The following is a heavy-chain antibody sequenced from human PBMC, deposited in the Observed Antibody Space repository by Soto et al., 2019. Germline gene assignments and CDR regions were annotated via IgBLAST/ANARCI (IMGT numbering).Heavy chain of an antibody. CDR3: QPLDGYNTGV. Sequence: QVQLVQSGAEVKKPGSSVKVSCKASGGTFSSYAISWVRQAPGQGLERMGGIIPIFGTANYAQKFQGSATSTADESTSTAYMELSSLRSADTAVYYYQPLDGYNTGVWGQGTTVTVSS. CDR1: GGTFSSYA. D-gene: IGHD5-12*01. V-gene: IGHV1-69*12. J-gene: IGHJ6*02. CDR2: IIPIFGTA.